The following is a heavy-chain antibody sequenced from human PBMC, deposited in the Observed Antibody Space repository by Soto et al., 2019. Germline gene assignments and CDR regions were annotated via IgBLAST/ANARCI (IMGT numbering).Heavy chain of an antibody. CDR3: ARVYGDYVDVDY. J-gene: IGHJ4*02. CDR2: IYYSGST. D-gene: IGHD4-17*01. Sequence: PSETLSLTCTVSGGSISSGGYYWSWIRQHPGKGLEWIGYIYYSGSTYYNPSLKSRVTISVDTSKNQFSLKLSSVTAADTAVYYCARVYGDYVDVDYWGQGTLVTVSS. V-gene: IGHV4-31*03. CDR1: GGSISSGGYY.